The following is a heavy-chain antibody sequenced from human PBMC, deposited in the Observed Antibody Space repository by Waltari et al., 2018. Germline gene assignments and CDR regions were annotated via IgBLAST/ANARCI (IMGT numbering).Heavy chain of an antibody. D-gene: IGHD6-13*01. CDR2: MNPNSGNT. V-gene: IGHV1-8*01. CDR3: ARGFLWKQQLPSQRTNAFDI. CDR1: GDTLTSYD. J-gene: IGHJ3*02. Sequence: QGQLVQSGAEVTKPGASVKVACKPSGDTLTSYDINWVGQATGPGREWMGWMNPNSGNTGYAQKFQGRVTMTRNTSISTAYMELSSLRSEDTAVYYCARGFLWKQQLPSQRTNAFDIWGQGTMVTVSS.